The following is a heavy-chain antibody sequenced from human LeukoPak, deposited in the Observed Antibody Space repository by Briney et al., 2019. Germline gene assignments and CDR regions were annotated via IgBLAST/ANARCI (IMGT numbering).Heavy chain of an antibody. CDR2: IWYDGSNK. CDR1: VFTFSSYG. J-gene: IGHJ3*02. V-gene: IGHV3-33*01. CDR3: ARHWVAGTENDAFDI. D-gene: IGHD6-19*01. Sequence: PGGSLRLSCAASVFTFSSYGMHWVRQAPGKGLEWVAVIWYDGSNKYYADSVKGRFTISRDNSKNTLYLQMNSLRAEDTAVYYCARHWVAGTENDAFDIWGQGTMVTVSS.